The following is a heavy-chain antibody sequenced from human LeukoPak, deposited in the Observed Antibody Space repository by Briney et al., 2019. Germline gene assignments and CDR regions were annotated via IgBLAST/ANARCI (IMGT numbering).Heavy chain of an antibody. V-gene: IGHV3-7*01. J-gene: IGHJ4*02. CDR3: ARWRGSTSERSDY. D-gene: IGHD2-2*01. Sequence: GGSLRLSCTASGFTFSDYWMTWVRQAPGKGLEWVANIKQDGSAKYYVDSVKGRFTISRDNAKNSLYLQMDSLRVEDTATYYCARWRGSTSERSDYWGQGALVTVSS. CDR2: IKQDGSAK. CDR1: GFTFSDYW.